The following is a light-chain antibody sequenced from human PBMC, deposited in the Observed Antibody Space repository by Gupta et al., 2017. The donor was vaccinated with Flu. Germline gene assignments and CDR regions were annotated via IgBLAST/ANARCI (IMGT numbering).Light chain of an antibody. J-gene: IGKJ3*01. CDR1: QSVSSSY. V-gene: IGKV3-20*01. CDR2: GAS. CDR3: QQYGSSPLT. Sequence: EIVLTQFPGTLSLSPGERATLSCRASQSVSSSYLAWYQQKPGQAPRLLIYGASSRSTGIPDRFSGSGSGTDFTLTISRLEPEDFAVYYCQQYGSSPLTFGPETKVDIK.